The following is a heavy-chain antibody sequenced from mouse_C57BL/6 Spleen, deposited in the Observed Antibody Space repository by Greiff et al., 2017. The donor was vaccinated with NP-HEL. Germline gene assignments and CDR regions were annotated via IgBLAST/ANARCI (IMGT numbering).Heavy chain of an antibody. J-gene: IGHJ1*03. D-gene: IGHD1-1*01. CDR1: GYTFTSYW. Sequence: QVQLKQSGAELAKPGASVKLSCKASGYTFTSYWMHWVKQRPGQGLEWIGYINPSGGYTKYNQKFKDKAPLTVAKSSSTAYMQLSSQTYEDSAVSYCARCGLDGSRHYWYFDVWGTGTTVTVSS. CDR2: INPSGGYT. V-gene: IGHV1-7*01. CDR3: ARCGLDGSRHYWYFDV.